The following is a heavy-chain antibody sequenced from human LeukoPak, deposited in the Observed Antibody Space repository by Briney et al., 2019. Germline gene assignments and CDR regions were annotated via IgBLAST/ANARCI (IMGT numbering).Heavy chain of an antibody. J-gene: IGHJ5*02. V-gene: IGHV1-69*13. D-gene: IGHD3-22*01. CDR3: ARDLGRPYYYDSSGYNWFDP. CDR2: IIPIFGTA. Sequence: GASVKVSCKASGGTFSSYAISWVRQAPGQGLEWMGGIIPIFGTANYAQKFQGRVTITADESTSTAYMELSSLRSEDTAVYYCARDLGRPYYYDSSGYNWFDPWGQGTLVTVSS. CDR1: GGTFSSYA.